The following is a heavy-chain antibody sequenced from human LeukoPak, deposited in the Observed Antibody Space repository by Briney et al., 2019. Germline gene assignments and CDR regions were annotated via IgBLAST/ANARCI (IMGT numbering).Heavy chain of an antibody. CDR1: GFSFSSYA. Sequence: GGSLRLSCAASGFSFSSYAMHWVRQAPGKGLEWVAVISYDGSNKYYADSVKGRFTISRDNSKNTLYLQMNSLRAEDTAMYYCAKDRLRDIAGATTLWFDPWGQGTLVTVSS. J-gene: IGHJ5*02. V-gene: IGHV3-30*18. D-gene: IGHD1-26*01. CDR2: ISYDGSNK. CDR3: AKDRLRDIAGATTLWFDP.